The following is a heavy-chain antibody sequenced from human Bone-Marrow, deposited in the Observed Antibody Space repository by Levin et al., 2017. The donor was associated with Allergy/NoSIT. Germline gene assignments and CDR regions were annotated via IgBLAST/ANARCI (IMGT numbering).Heavy chain of an antibody. V-gene: IGHV4-31*03. CDR3: RRAASYDSSGFYGADFFAS. Sequence: SETLSLTCTVSGGSITNGYYYWNWIRHLPGKDLEWIGYIYDSGNTYYNPSLRSRVTMSVDTSKNQFSLNLISVTAADTAGYFCRRAASYDSSGFYGADFFASWGQGTLVTVSS. CDR1: GGSITNGYYY. D-gene: IGHD3-22*01. J-gene: IGHJ4*02. CDR2: IYDSGNT.